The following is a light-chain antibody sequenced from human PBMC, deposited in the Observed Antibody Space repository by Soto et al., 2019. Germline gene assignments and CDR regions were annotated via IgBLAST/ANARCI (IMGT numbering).Light chain of an antibody. V-gene: IGLV2-23*01. CDR1: NNL. Sequence: LTQPASVSGSPGQSITISCTGTNNLVSWYQQHPGKAPKVVLYEGTKRPSGVSNRFSGSSSGSTASLTISGLQAEDEAHYFCCAYVGARSYVFGPGTKVTVL. CDR3: CAYVGARSYV. CDR2: EGT. J-gene: IGLJ1*01.